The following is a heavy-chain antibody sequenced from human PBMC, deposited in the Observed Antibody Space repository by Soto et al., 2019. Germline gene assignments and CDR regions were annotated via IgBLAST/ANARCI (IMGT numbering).Heavy chain of an antibody. V-gene: IGHV5-51*01. J-gene: IGHJ4*02. CDR2: IYPGDADA. D-gene: IGHD6-13*01. CDR1: GFTFVSHW. CDR3: ARETFIPAADHFDS. Sequence: EVQLVQSGAEVKKPGASLTISCKGSGFTFVSHWIGWVRQVPGKGLEWMRTIYPGDADARYSPSFQGLVTMSADKSNNTAYLRWRSLQTSDNAIYFCARETFIPAADHFDSWGQGTLVTVSS.